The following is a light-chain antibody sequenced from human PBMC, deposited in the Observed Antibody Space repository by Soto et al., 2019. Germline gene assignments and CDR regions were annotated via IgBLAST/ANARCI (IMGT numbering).Light chain of an antibody. J-gene: IGKJ3*01. CDR2: EAS. V-gene: IGKV1-27*01. Sequence: DIQMTQSPSSLSASLGDRITFTCRASQGISHFLAWYQQKPGKVPQLLIYEASTLQSGVPSRFSGSGSGTEFTLTISGLQPEDVATYFCQKYDRAPITVGPGTNVDIK. CDR1: QGISHF. CDR3: QKYDRAPIT.